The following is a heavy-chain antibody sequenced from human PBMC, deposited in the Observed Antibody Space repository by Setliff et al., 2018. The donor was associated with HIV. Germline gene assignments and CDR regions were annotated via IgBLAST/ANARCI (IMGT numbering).Heavy chain of an antibody. V-gene: IGHV4-39*01. CDR3: ARLSSGYKNWYFDL. Sequence: LSLTCTVSGGSISSSSYYWGWIRHSPGKGLEWIGSVYYSGNTYNNPSLKGRVTISVDTSKNQFSLKLSSVTAADTAVYYCARLSSGYKNWYFDLWGRGTLVTVSS. CDR2: VYYSGNT. D-gene: IGHD3-22*01. J-gene: IGHJ2*01. CDR1: GGSISSSSYY.